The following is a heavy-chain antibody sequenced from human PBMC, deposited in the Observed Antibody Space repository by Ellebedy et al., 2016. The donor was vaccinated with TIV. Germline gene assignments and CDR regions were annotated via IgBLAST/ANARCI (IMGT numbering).Heavy chain of an antibody. CDR3: VRAIDTAIVISY. CDR1: GGSISSYY. V-gene: IGHV4-30-4*08. CDR2: IYYSGST. Sequence: SETLSLTCTVSGGSISSYYWSWIRQPPGKGLEWIGYIYYSGSTYYNPSLKSRVTISVDTSKNQFSLKLSSVTAADTAVYYCVRAIDTAIVISYWGQGTLVTVSS. D-gene: IGHD5-18*01. J-gene: IGHJ4*02.